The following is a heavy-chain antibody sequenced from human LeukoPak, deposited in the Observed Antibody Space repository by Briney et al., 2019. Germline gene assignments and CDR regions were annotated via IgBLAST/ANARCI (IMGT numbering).Heavy chain of an antibody. V-gene: IGHV4-39*01. J-gene: IGHJ5*02. D-gene: IGHD2-2*01. CDR3: ARHFSSTSSLTPLYNWFDP. CDR2: IYYSGST. Sequence: SETLSLTCTVSGGSISSSSYYWGWIRQPPGKGLEWIGSIYYSGSTYYNPSLKSRVTISVDTSKNQFSVKLSSVTAADTAVYYCARHFSSTSSLTPLYNWFDPWGQGTLVTVSS. CDR1: GGSISSSSYY.